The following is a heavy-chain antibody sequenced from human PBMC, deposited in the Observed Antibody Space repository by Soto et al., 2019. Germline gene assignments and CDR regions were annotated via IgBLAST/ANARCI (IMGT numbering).Heavy chain of an antibody. CDR2: IIPIFGTA. V-gene: IGHV1-69*13. CDR1: GGTFSSYA. CDR3: ARDKRDCSSTSCYTLYNWFDP. J-gene: IGHJ5*02. D-gene: IGHD2-2*02. Sequence: GASGKVSCKASGGTFSSYAISWVLQAPGQGLEWMGGIIPIFGTANYAQKFQGRVTITADESTSTAYMELSSLRSEDTAVYYCARDKRDCSSTSCYTLYNWFDPWGQGTLVTVSS.